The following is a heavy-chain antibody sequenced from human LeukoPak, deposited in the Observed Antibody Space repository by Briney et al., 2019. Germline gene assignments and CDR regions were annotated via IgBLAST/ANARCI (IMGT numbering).Heavy chain of an antibody. D-gene: IGHD6-6*01. CDR1: GFTFSSYD. CDR2: IGTAGDT. CDR3: AKFLAVMAARDSLYFQH. Sequence: GGSLRLSCAASGFTFSSYDMHWVRQATGKGLEWVSAIGTAGDTYYPGSVKGRFTISRENAKNSLYLQMNSLRAEDTAVYYCAKFLAVMAARDSLYFQHWGQGTLVTVSS. J-gene: IGHJ1*01. V-gene: IGHV3-13*01.